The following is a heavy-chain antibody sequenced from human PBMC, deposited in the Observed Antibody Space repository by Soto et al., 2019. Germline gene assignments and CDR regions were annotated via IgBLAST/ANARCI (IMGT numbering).Heavy chain of an antibody. D-gene: IGHD3-16*01. CDR3: AKDIHWGIISATHDQ. Sequence: EVQVLESGGGLVQPGGSLRLSCAVSGLAFRSSPMSWVRRAPGKGLEWVSGINGGDDSKHYAESVRGRFTIARDNSKNTLLLKRNRLRAEATAIYYCAKDIHWGIISATHDQWGQGTLGTFSS. V-gene: IGHV3-23*01. CDR2: INGGDDSK. CDR1: GLAFRSSP. J-gene: IGHJ4*02.